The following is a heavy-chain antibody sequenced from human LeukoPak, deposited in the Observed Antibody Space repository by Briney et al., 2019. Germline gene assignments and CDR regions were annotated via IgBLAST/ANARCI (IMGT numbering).Heavy chain of an antibody. D-gene: IGHD2-15*01. J-gene: IGHJ4*02. CDR2: INTNGANT. CDR3: ARDGRDHCSGGSCWEPKPNFDY. Sequence: GSLKLSCSASGFTFKSYAMHWVRQAPGKGMEYVSSINTNGANTYYADSVKGRFTISRDNSKNTLYLQMNSLRAEDTAVYYCARDGRDHCSGGSCWEPKPNFDYWGQGTLVTVSS. V-gene: IGHV3-64*04. CDR1: GFTFKSYA.